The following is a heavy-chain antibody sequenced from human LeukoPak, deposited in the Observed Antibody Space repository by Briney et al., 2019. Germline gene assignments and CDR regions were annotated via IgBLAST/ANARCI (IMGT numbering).Heavy chain of an antibody. D-gene: IGHD5-18*01. J-gene: IGHJ4*02. CDR3: AREEDTAMVPFDY. CDR2: INPNSGGT. Sequence: ASVKVFCKASGYTFTGYYMHWVRQAPGQGLEWMGWINPNSGGTNYAQKFQGRVTMTRDTSISTAYMELSRLRSDDTAVYYCAREEDTAMVPFDYWGQGTLVTVSS. CDR1: GYTFTGYY. V-gene: IGHV1-2*02.